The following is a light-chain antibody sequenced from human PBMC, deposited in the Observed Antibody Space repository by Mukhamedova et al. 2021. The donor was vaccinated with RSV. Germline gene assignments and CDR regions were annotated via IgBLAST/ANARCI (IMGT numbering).Light chain of an antibody. CDR2: KAS. V-gene: IGKV1-5*03. Sequence: WYQRRVHGKAPKLLIYKASSLESGVSSRFSGSGSGTEFTLTISSLQPDDFATYYCQQYNSYLYSFGQGTKLEIK. CDR3: QQYNSYLYS. J-gene: IGKJ2*03.